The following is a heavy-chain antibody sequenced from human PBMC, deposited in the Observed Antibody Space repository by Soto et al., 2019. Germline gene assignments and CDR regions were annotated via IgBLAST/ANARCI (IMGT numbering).Heavy chain of an antibody. CDR2: IYWDDDK. Sequence: QITLKESGPTLVKPTQTLTLTCTFSGFSLSTSGVGVGWIRQPPGKALEWLALIYWDDDKRYSPSLKSRLTITKXXSXNQXVLTMTNMDPVDTATYYCAHSPGSGYSIGVYYFDYWGQGTLVTVSS. D-gene: IGHD3-22*01. CDR1: GFSLSTSGVG. V-gene: IGHV2-5*02. CDR3: AHSPGSGYSIGVYYFDY. J-gene: IGHJ4*02.